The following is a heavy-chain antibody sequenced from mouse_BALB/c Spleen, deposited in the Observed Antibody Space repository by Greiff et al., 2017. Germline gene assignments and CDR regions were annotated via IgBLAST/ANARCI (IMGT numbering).Heavy chain of an antibody. CDR3: APYRAWFAY. D-gene: IGHD2-14*01. CDR2: IDPANGNT. V-gene: IGHV14-3*02. CDR1: GFNFKDTY. J-gene: IGHJ3*01. Sequence: EVQLQQSGAELVKPGASVKLSCTASGFNFKDTYMHWVKQRPEQGLEWIGRIDPANGNTKYDPKFQGKATIPADTSSNTAYLQLSSLTSEDTAVYYCAPYRAWFAYWGQGTLVTVSA.